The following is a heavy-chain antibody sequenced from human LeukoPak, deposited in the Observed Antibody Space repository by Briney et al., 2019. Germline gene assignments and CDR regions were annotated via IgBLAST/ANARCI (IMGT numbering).Heavy chain of an antibody. CDR2: IWYDGSNK. V-gene: IGHV3-33*01. Sequence: GGSLRLSCAASGFTFSSYGMHWVRQAPGKGLEWVAVIWYDGSNKYYADSVKGRFTISRDNAKNSLYLQMDSLRAEDTALYYCVRDINYGSGSYSYLDFWGQGTLVAVSS. D-gene: IGHD3-10*01. CDR3: VRDINYGSGSYSYLDF. J-gene: IGHJ4*02. CDR1: GFTFSSYG.